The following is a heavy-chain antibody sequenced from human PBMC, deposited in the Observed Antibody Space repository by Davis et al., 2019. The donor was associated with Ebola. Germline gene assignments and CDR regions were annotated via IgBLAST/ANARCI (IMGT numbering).Heavy chain of an antibody. CDR1: GGSISSGGYS. D-gene: IGHD5-18*01. J-gene: IGHJ4*02. CDR3: VAGVDTAMGWVNNFDY. Sequence: PGGSLRLSCAVSGGSISSGGYSWSWIRQPPGKGLEWIGYIYYSGSTNYNPSLKSRVTISVDTSKNQFSLKLSSVTAADTAVYYCVAGVDTAMGWVNNFDYWGQGTLVTVSS. CDR2: IYYSGST. V-gene: IGHV4-61*08.